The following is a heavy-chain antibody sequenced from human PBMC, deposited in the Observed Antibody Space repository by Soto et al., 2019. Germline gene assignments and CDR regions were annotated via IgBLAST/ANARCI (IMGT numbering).Heavy chain of an antibody. Sequence: GGSLRLSCAASGFTFSSYSMNWVRQAPGKGLEWVSSISSSSSYIYYADSVKGRFTISRDNAKNSLYLQMNSLRAEDTAVYYCARDLETGSGSWQYYYYYGMDVWGQGTTVTVSS. CDR2: ISSSSSYI. CDR3: ARDLETGSGSWQYYYYYGMDV. V-gene: IGHV3-21*01. CDR1: GFTFSSYS. J-gene: IGHJ6*02. D-gene: IGHD3-10*01.